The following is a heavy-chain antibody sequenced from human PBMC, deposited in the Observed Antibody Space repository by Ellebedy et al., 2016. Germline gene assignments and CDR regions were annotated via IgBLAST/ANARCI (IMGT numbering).Heavy chain of an antibody. CDR3: ARGPWAGTGVLGY. J-gene: IGHJ4*02. Sequence: SETLSLTXTVSGGSISNYYWSWIRQPAGKGLEWIGRINPSGSINYNPSLKSRVTMSVDTSKNQFSLKLSSVTAADTAVYYCARGPWAGTGVLGYWGQGTLVTVSS. CDR1: GGSISNYY. V-gene: IGHV4-4*07. D-gene: IGHD6-19*01. CDR2: INPSGSI.